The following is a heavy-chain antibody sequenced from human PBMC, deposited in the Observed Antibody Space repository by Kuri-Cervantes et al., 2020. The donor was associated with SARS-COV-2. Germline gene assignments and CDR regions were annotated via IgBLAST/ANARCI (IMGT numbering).Heavy chain of an antibody. D-gene: IGHD2-2*02. V-gene: IGHV3-48*01. CDR1: GFTFSSYA. CDR3: ARDPYCSSTSCYTGYYYYGMDV. Sequence: GESLKISCAASGFTFSSYAMSWVRQAPGKGLEWVSYISSSSSTIYYADSVKGRFTISRDNAKNSLYLQINSLRAEDTAVYYCARDPYCSSTSCYTGYYYYGMDVWGQGTTVTVSS. J-gene: IGHJ6*02. CDR2: ISSSSSTI.